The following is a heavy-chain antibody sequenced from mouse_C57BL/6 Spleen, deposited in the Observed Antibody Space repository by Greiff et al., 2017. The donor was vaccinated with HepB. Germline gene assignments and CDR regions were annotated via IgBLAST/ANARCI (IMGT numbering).Heavy chain of an antibody. CDR1: GYSINSGYD. D-gene: IGHD1-1*01. J-gene: IGHJ1*03. CDR3: ARVIYYYGSGGFDV. V-gene: IGHV3-1*01. CDR2: ISFSGST. Sequence: EVQVVESGPGMVKPSQSLSLTCTVTGYSINSGYDWHWIRHFPGNKLEWMGYISFSGSTNYNPFLKSRISITHDTSKNHFFLKLNSVTTEDTATYYCARVIYYYGSGGFDVWGTGTTVTISS.